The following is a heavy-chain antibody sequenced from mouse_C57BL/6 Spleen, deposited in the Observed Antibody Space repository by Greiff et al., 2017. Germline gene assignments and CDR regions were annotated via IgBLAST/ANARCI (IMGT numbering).Heavy chain of an antibody. D-gene: IGHD2-4*01. CDR2: IYPGSGST. V-gene: IGHV1-55*01. Sequence: QVQLQQPGAELVKPGASVKMSCKASGYTFTSYWITWVKQRPGQGLEWIGDIYPGSGSTNYNEKFKSKATLTVDTSSSTAYMQLSSLTSEDSAVXYCARGGDDYDAWAWFAYWGQGTLVTVSA. CDR3: ARGGDDYDAWAWFAY. CDR1: GYTFTSYW. J-gene: IGHJ3*01.